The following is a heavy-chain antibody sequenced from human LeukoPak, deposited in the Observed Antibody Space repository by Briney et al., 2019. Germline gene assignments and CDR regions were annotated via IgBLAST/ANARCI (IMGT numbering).Heavy chain of an antibody. CDR2: IYYSGST. V-gene: IGHV4-34*01. CDR3: ARHEDYYGSGPSDY. J-gene: IGHJ4*02. Sequence: SSETLSLTCAVYGGSFSGYYWSWIRQPPGKGLEWIGSIYYSGSTYYNPSLKSRVTISVDTSKNQFSLKLSSVTAADTAVYYCARHEDYYGSGPSDYWGQGTLVTVSS. D-gene: IGHD3-10*01. CDR1: GGSFSGYY.